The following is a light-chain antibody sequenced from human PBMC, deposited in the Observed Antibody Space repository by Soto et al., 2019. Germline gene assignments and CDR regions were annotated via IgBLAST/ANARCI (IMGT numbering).Light chain of an antibody. CDR1: NSDVGSYNR. CDR2: DVN. J-gene: IGLJ1*01. CDR3: NSYTTSETYV. V-gene: IGLV2-14*01. Sequence: QSVLTQPASVSGSPGQSITISCTGTNSDVGSYNRVSWYQQPPGTAPKLIIYDVNNRPSGVSYRFSGSKSGNTASRTISGLQAEDEADYYCNSYTTSETYVFGTGTKVTVL.